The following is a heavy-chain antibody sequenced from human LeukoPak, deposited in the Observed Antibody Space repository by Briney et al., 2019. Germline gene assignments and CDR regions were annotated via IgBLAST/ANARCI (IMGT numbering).Heavy chain of an antibody. Sequence: GESLKISCMGSGYSFTNYWIAWVRQMPGKGLEWMGIIYPGDSDTTYTPSFQGQVTISADKSINTAYLQWSSLKASDTAMYYCARRKSGTTHFDYWGQGTLVTVSS. CDR1: GYSFTNYW. D-gene: IGHD1-1*01. J-gene: IGHJ4*02. CDR3: ARRKSGTTHFDY. CDR2: IYPGDSDT. V-gene: IGHV5-51*01.